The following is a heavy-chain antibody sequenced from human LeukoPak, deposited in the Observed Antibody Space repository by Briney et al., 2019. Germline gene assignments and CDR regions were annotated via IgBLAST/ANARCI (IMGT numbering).Heavy chain of an antibody. D-gene: IGHD3-10*01. CDR1: GFTFRDFA. CDR3: TRDVRGRGSTYNFDY. J-gene: IGHJ4*02. V-gene: IGHV3-49*04. CDR2: IRSEGYGGTT. Sequence: GGSLRLSCRASGFTFRDFAMTWVRQAPGKGLEWVGYIRSEGYGGTTEYAASVKGRFTISRDDSKNIAYLQMDSLETEDTAVYFCTRDVRGRGSTYNFDYWGQGTLVTVSS.